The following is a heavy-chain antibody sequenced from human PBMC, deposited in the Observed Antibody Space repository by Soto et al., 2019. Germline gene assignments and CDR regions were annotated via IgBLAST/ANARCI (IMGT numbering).Heavy chain of an antibody. D-gene: IGHD3-22*01. J-gene: IGHJ4*02. CDR3: ARPYDSSNSPRFDY. Sequence: ASVKVSCKASGYRFTSYGIIWVRQAPGQGLEWMGWISAYNGNTKYAQKFQGRVTMTTDTSTSTAYMELRSLRSDDTAVYYCARPYDSSNSPRFDYWGQGTLVTVSS. V-gene: IGHV1-18*01. CDR2: ISAYNGNT. CDR1: GYRFTSYG.